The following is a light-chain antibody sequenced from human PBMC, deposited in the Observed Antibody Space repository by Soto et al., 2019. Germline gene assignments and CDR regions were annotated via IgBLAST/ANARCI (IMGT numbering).Light chain of an antibody. CDR2: DAS. J-gene: IGKJ4*01. Sequence: DVQLTQSPSFMSASVGDRVSITCRASQGISTFLAWYQQHPGTAPKRLIYDASNLQSGVPSRFSGSGSGTEFTLTISSLQPEDFAIYYCQQVNNYPLTFGGGTKVEIK. V-gene: IGKV1-9*01. CDR3: QQVNNYPLT. CDR1: QGISTF.